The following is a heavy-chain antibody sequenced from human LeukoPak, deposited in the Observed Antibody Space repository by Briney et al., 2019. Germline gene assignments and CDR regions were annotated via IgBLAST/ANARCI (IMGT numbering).Heavy chain of an antibody. D-gene: IGHD5-18*01. CDR2: IYGSSSI. Sequence: PGGSLRLSCAASGFTVSSNYMSWVRQAPGKGLEWVSVIYGSSSIYYTDSVKGRFTISRDNSKNTLYLQVNSLRAEDTAVYYCARGVRGYSYGSRFDYWGQGTLVTVSS. CDR1: GFTVSSNY. CDR3: ARGVRGYSYGSRFDY. V-gene: IGHV3-53*01. J-gene: IGHJ4*02.